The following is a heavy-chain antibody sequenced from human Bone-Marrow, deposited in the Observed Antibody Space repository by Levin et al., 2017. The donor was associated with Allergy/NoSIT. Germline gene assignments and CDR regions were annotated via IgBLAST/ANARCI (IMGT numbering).Heavy chain of an antibody. CDR2: IKQDGSEK. V-gene: IGHV3-7*01. D-gene: IGHD6-19*01. CDR3: ARYARRLKEWLVPYYFDY. Sequence: GGSLRLSCAASGFTFSSYWMSWVRQAPGKGLEWVANIKQDGSEKYYVDSVKGRFTISRDNAKNSLYLQMNSLRAEDTAVYYCARYARRLKEWLVPYYFDYWGQGTLVTVSS. J-gene: IGHJ4*02. CDR1: GFTFSSYW.